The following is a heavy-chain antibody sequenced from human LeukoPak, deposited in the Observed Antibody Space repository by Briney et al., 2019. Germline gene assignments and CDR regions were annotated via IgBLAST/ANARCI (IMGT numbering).Heavy chain of an antibody. D-gene: IGHD5-12*01. CDR3: ARVSGYSGYGWDY. J-gene: IGHJ4*02. Sequence: GGSLRLSCSASGFTFSNYGMSWVRQAPGKGLQYVSAITSSGGSTNYADSVKGRFTISRDNSKNTMNLQMNSLRAEDTAVYYCARVSGYSGYGWDYWGQGALVTVSP. CDR2: ITSSGGST. V-gene: IGHV3-64*04. CDR1: GFTFSNYG.